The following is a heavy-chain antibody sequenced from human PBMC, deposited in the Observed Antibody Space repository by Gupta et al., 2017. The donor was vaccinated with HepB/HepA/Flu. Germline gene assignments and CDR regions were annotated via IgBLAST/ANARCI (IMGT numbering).Heavy chain of an antibody. CDR3: ARVSGGWSGYEFDP. J-gene: IGHJ5*02. CDR2: VYYDGST. Sequence: QVQLQESGPGLVKPSQTLSLTCNVSGDPITDGGYYWTWIRQVPGKGLEWIGYVYYDGSTNHNSALKGRVMISLDTSKNQLSLKLTSLTAADTAIYYCARVSGGWSGYEFDPWGQGTLVTVSS. CDR1: GDPITDGGYY. V-gene: IGHV4-31*03. D-gene: IGHD2-8*02.